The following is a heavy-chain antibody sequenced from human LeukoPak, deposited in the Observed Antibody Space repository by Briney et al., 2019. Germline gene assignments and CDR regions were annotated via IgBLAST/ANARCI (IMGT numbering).Heavy chain of an antibody. CDR3: ARSARLMKAVVEVTALDD. V-gene: IGHV3-48*03. D-gene: IGHD3-10*01. CDR2: LSRSGSAF. J-gene: IGHJ4*02. CDR1: GFTFGSYE. Sequence: GGSRTLSCEDSGFTFGSYEMNWVRQAPGKGREWIAYLSRSGSAFSYADSVKRRFTIARANDKNSVYLEMNSLRANDTAVYYCARSARLMKAVVEVTALDDWGQGTLVTVSS.